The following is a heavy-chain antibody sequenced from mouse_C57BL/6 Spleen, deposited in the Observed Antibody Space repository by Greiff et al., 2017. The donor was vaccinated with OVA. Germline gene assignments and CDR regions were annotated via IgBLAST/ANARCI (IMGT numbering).Heavy chain of an antibody. CDR2: IWTGGGT. CDR3: AREEEMGNSAWFAY. V-gene: IGHV2-9-1*01. Sequence: VQRVESGPGLVAPSQSLSITCTVSGFSLTSYAISWVRQPPGKGLEWLGVIWTGGGTNYNSALKSRLSISKDNSKSQVFLKMNSLQTDDTARYYCAREEEMGNSAWFAYWGQGTLVTVSA. D-gene: IGHD2-1*01. CDR1: GFSLTSYA. J-gene: IGHJ3*01.